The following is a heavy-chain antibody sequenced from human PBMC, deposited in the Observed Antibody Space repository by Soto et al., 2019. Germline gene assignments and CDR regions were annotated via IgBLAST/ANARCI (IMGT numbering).Heavy chain of an antibody. D-gene: IGHD6-19*01. CDR3: ARHGSDRGWFFFDP. CDR2: VSYSGST. CDR1: GGAIGGYY. Sequence: SETLSLTCSLSGGAIGGYYWSWIRQPPGKALEWIGYVSYSGSTDYHPSLKSRVSISIDTSKNPFSLKMISVTAADTAVYYFARHGSDRGWFFFDPWGQGALVTVSS. J-gene: IGHJ5*02. V-gene: IGHV4-59*08.